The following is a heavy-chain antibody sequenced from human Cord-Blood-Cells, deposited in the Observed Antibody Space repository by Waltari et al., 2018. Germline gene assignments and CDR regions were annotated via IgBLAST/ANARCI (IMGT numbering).Heavy chain of an antibody. CDR3: ARVYCSSTSCYGSWFDP. V-gene: IGHV1-69*02. J-gene: IGHJ5*02. CDR1: GGTFSSYT. Sequence: QVQLVQSGAEVKKPGSSVKVSCKASGGTFSSYTISWVRQAPGHGLEWMGRIIPILGIANSAQKFQGRVTITADKSTSTAYMELSSLRSEDTAVYYCARVYCSSTSCYGSWFDPWGQGTLVTVSS. CDR2: IIPILGIA. D-gene: IGHD2-2*01.